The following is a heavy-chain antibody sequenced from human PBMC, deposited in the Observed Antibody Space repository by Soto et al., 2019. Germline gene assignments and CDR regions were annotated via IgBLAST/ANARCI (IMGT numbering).Heavy chain of an antibody. CDR3: ARDLSVGFDY. Sequence: LRLSFTASGFTFNKYAMSWVRQAPGKGLEWVSAITDSGAASHYADSVKGRFTVSRDNSKNTLYLQMNSLRADDTAVYYCARDLSVGFDYRGQRTLVTVSS. V-gene: IGHV3-23*01. D-gene: IGHD1-26*01. CDR1: GFTFNKYA. CDR2: ITDSGAAS. J-gene: IGHJ4*02.